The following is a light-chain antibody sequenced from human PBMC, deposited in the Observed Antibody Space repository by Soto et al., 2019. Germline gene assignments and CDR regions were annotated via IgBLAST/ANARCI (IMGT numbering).Light chain of an antibody. V-gene: IGLV1-44*01. J-gene: IGLJ1*01. CDR3: AVWDDILNGYI. CDR1: NSNIGSNG. CDR2: NYN. Sequence: QSGLTQPPSASGTPGQRVTISCSGRNSNIGSNGVYWYQQLPGAAPKLLIYNYNQRPSGVPVRFSGSKSGTSASLAISGLQSEDEADYYCAVWDDILNGYIFATGTKLTVL.